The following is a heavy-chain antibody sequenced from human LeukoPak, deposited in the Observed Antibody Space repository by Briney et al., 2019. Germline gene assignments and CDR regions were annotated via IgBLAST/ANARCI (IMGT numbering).Heavy chain of an antibody. Sequence: GGSLRLSCAASGFTFSSYWMHWVRQAPGRGLVWVSRVNSGGISTSYADSVKGRFTISSDNAKNTLYLQMNGLRAEDTAVYYCARGLLTYYYDGSGSSADIDYWGRGTLVTVSS. D-gene: IGHD3-22*01. V-gene: IGHV3-74*01. J-gene: IGHJ4*02. CDR1: GFTFSSYW. CDR2: VNSGGIST. CDR3: ARGLLTYYYDGSGSSADIDY.